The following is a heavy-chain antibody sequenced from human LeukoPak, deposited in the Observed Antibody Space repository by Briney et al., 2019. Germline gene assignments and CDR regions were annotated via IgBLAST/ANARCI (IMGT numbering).Heavy chain of an antibody. CDR2: IYYSGST. V-gene: IGHV4-31*03. CDR1: GGSISSGGYY. CDR3: ARDLGYGGNDAFDI. J-gene: IGHJ3*02. D-gene: IGHD4-23*01. Sequence: SETLSLTCTVSGGSISSGGYYWSWIRQHPGKGLEWIGYIYYSGSTYYNPSLKSRVTISVDTSKNQFSLKLSSVTAADTAVFYCARDLGYGGNDAFDIWGQGTMVTVSS.